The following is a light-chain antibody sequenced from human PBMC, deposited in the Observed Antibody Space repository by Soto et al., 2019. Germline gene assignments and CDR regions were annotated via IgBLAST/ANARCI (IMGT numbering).Light chain of an antibody. CDR1: SSNIGSNT. Sequence: QSVLTQPPSASGAPGQMVTISCSGSSSNIGSNTVNWYQQVPGTAPKLLIYSNNQRPSGVPDRFSGSKSGTSASLAISGLQSEDEADYYCAAWDDSLNGFWAFGGGTKLTVL. V-gene: IGLV1-44*01. CDR2: SNN. CDR3: AAWDDSLNGFWA. J-gene: IGLJ3*02.